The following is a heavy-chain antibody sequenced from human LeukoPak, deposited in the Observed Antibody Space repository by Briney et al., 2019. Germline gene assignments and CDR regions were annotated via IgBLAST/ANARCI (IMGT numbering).Heavy chain of an antibody. J-gene: IGHJ4*02. Sequence: ASVKVSCKASGGTFSSYAISWVRQAPGQGLEWMGRIIPILGIANYAQKFQGRVTITADKSTSTAYMELRSVRSDDTAVYYCARDEAGNFDYWGQGTLVTVSS. CDR3: ARDEAGNFDY. CDR2: IIPILGIA. CDR1: GGTFSSYA. V-gene: IGHV1-69*04.